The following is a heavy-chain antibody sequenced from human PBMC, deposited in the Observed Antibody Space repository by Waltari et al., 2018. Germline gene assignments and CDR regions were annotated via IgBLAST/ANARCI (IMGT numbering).Heavy chain of an antibody. CDR3: ARGWLVGYYYYYMDV. Sequence: DVELVESGGGLIQPGGSLRLSCAASGFTVSSNYMTWVRQAPGKGLEWVSVIYSAGTTYYADSLKGRFTISRDNSKNTLYLQMNSLRGEDTAVYYCARGWLVGYYYYYMDVWGKGTTVTVSS. V-gene: IGHV3-53*01. J-gene: IGHJ6*03. CDR2: IYSAGTT. D-gene: IGHD5-12*01. CDR1: GFTVSSNY.